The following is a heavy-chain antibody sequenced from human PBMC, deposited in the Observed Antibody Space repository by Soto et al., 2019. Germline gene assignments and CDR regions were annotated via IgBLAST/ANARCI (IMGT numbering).Heavy chain of an antibody. CDR2: ISYDGSNK. V-gene: IGHV3-30-3*01. CDR3: ARDRFEVVAATAYYYYGMDV. CDR1: GFTFSSYA. J-gene: IGHJ6*02. Sequence: GGSLRLSCAASGFTFSSYAMHWVRRAPGKGLEWVAVISYDGSNKYYADSVKGRFTISRDNSKNTLYLQMNSLRAEDTAVYYCARDRFEVVAATAYYYYGMDVWGQGTTVTVSS. D-gene: IGHD2-15*01.